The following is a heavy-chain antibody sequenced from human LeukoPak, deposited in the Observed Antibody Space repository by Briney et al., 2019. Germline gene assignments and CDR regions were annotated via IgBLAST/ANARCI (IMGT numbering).Heavy chain of an antibody. CDR2: IYTGGRT. V-gene: IGHV3-53*01. D-gene: IGHD3-22*01. J-gene: IGHJ4*02. Sequence: PGGSLRLSCAASGFAVSSNYMSWVRHAPGKGLEWVSDIYTGGRTYYADSVKGRFTISRDNSKNTVYLQMNSLRAEDTAVYYCARERGTSGYILAFWGQGTLVTVSS. CDR1: GFAVSSNY. CDR3: ARERGTSGYILAF.